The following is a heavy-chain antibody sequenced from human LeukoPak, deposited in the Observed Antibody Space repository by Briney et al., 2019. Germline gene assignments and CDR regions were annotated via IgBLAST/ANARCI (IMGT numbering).Heavy chain of an antibody. J-gene: IGHJ4*02. CDR3: GRGNGDYGGVDY. V-gene: IGHV3-48*01. CDR2: ISSSNNI. CDR1: GFRLSDYS. D-gene: IGHD4-17*01. Sequence: GGALRLSCAASGFRLSDYSMKWVRQAPGKGLEWVSYISSSNNIYYADSVKGRFTISRDNAKNSLWLQMNSLRAEDTAVYHCGRGNGDYGGVDYWGQGTLVTVSS.